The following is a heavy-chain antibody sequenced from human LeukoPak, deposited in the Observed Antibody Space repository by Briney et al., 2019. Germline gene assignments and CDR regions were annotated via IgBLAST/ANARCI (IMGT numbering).Heavy chain of an antibody. J-gene: IGHJ4*02. CDR1: GFTFSSYG. D-gene: IGHD6-13*01. Sequence: GGSLGLSCAASGFTFSSYGMHWVRQAPGKGLEWVAFIRYDGSNKYYADSVKGRFTISRDNSKNTLYLQMNSLRAEDTAVYYCAKSVGLGAAAGLDYWGQGTLVTVSS. CDR2: IRYDGSNK. CDR3: AKSVGLGAAAGLDY. V-gene: IGHV3-30*02.